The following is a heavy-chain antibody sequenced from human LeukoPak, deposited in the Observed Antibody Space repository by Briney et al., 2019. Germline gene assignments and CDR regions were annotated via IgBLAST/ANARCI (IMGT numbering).Heavy chain of an antibody. CDR1: GFTFSNYA. D-gene: IGHD1-26*01. CDR2: ISGSGGT. Sequence: GGSLRLSCAASGFTFSNYAMIWVRQAPGKGLEWVSAISGSGGTYYADSVKGRFTISRDNSKNTLYLQMNSLRAEDTAVYYCVHGGSYYSYWGQGTLVTVSS. CDR3: VHGGSYYSY. V-gene: IGHV3-23*01. J-gene: IGHJ4*02.